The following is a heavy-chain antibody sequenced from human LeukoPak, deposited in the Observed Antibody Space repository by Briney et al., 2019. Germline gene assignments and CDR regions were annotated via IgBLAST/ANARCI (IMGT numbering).Heavy chain of an antibody. D-gene: IGHD6-19*01. CDR2: IRPYGSEK. J-gene: IGHJ6*02. V-gene: IGHV3-7*04. CDR1: GFTFSSYS. Sequence: GGSLRLSCAASGFTFSSYSMTWVRQAPGKGLEWVANIRPYGSEKYYVDSLKGRFTISRDNAENSLYLQMSSLRAEDTAVYYCARAAVAGPGDVWGQGTTVTVS. CDR3: ARAAVAGPGDV.